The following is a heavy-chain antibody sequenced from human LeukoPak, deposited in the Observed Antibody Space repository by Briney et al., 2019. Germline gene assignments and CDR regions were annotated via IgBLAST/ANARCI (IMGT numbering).Heavy chain of an antibody. J-gene: IGHJ6*03. V-gene: IGHV4-59*08. D-gene: IGHD2-15*01. Sequence: PSETLSLTCTVPGGSISSYYWSWIRQPPGKGLEWIGYIYYSGSTNYNPSLKSRVTISVDTSKNQFSLKLSSVTAADTAVYYCARSGGSAKGYYYYYMDVWGKGTTVTVSS. CDR3: ARSGGSAKGYYYYYMDV. CDR2: IYYSGST. CDR1: GGSISSYY.